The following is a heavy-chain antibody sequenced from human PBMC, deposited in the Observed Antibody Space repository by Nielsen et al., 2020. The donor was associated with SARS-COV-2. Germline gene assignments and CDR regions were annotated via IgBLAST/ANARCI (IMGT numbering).Heavy chain of an antibody. CDR1: GFTFSNAW. CDR2: IKSKTDGGTT. V-gene: IGHV3-15*01. Sequence: GESLKISCAASGFTFSNAWMSWVRQAPGKGLEWVGRIKSKTDGGTTDYAAPVKGRFTISRDGSKNTLYLQMNSLKTEDTAVYYCTTVALDYYDSSGYYYGGYFDYWGQGTLVTVSS. J-gene: IGHJ4*02. D-gene: IGHD3-22*01. CDR3: TTVALDYYDSSGYYYGGYFDY.